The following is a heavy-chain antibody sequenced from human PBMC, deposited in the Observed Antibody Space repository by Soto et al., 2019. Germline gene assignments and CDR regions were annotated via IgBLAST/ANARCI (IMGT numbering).Heavy chain of an antibody. D-gene: IGHD3-9*01. J-gene: IGHJ5*02. Sequence: EVQLLESGGGLVQPGGSLRLSCAASGFTFSSYAMSWVRQAPGKGLEWVSAISGSGGSTYYADSVKGRFTISRDNSKNTLYLQMNSLRAEDTAVYYCTKGFTYYDILTASLFDPWGQGTLVTVSS. CDR1: GFTFSSYA. V-gene: IGHV3-23*01. CDR3: TKGFTYYDILTASLFDP. CDR2: ISGSGGST.